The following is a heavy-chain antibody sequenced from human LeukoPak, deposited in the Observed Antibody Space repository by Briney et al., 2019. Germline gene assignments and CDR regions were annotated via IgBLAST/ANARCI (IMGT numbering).Heavy chain of an antibody. J-gene: IGHJ4*02. CDR3: ASWSRVSRYSHSRGVFDY. CDR1: GGSISSYY. V-gene: IGHV4-59*01. D-gene: IGHD5-18*01. Sequence: SETLSLTCTVSGGSISSYYWCWIRQPPGKGLEWIGYIYYSGSTNYNPSLKSRVTISVDTSKNQFSLKLSSVTAADTAVYYCASWSRVSRYSHSRGVFDYWGQGTLVTVSS. CDR2: IYYSGST.